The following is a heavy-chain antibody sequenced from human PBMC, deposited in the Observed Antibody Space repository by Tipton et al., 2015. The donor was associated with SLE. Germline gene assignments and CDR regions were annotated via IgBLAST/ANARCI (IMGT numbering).Heavy chain of an antibody. CDR2: ISSSSSTI. V-gene: IGHV3-48*01. CDR3: ARGGELMVGAFDI. CDR1: GFTFSTYS. Sequence: GSLRLSCAASGFTFSTYSMNWVRQAPGKGLEWVSYISSSSSTIYYADSVKGRFTISRDNAKNSLYLQMNSLRAEDTAVYYCARGGELMVGAFDIWGQGTMVTVSS. J-gene: IGHJ3*02. D-gene: IGHD1-26*01.